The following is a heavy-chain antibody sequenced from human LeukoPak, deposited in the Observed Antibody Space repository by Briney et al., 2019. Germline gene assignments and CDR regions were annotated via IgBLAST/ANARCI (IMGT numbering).Heavy chain of an antibody. CDR2: ISYDGSNK. CDR3: ARDRYDSSGYCLDY. CDR1: GFTFSSYA. Sequence: GGSLRLSCAASGFTFSSYAMHWVRQAPGKGLEWVAVISYDGSNKYYADSVKGRFTISRDNSKNTLYPQMNSLRAEDTAVYYCARDRYDSSGYCLDYWGQGTLVTVSS. V-gene: IGHV3-30*04. D-gene: IGHD3-22*01. J-gene: IGHJ4*02.